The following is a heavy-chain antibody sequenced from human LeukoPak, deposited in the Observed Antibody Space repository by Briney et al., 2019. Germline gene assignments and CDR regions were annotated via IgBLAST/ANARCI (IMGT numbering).Heavy chain of an antibody. D-gene: IGHD3-22*01. V-gene: IGHV3-74*01. CDR3: ARDLGQYYDTSDNWFDP. CDR2: INSDGINT. J-gene: IGHJ5*02. CDR1: GFTFSNYW. Sequence: GGSLRLPCAASGFTFSNYWRHWVRQAPGKGLVWVSRINSDGINTSYADSVKGRFTISRDNAKNTLSLQMNSLRAEDTAVYYCARDLGQYYDTSDNWFDPWGQGTLVTVSS.